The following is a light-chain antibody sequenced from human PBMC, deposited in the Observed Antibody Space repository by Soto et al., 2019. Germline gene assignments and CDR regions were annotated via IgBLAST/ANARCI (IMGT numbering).Light chain of an antibody. CDR2: GAS. CDR3: QQYGSSPRFT. CDR1: QSVSSSY. J-gene: IGKJ3*01. Sequence: EIVLTQSPGTLSLSPGERATLSCRASQSVSSSYLAWYQQKPGQAPRLLIYGASSRATGIPDRFSGSGSGTDFNLTISRLEPEDFAVYYCQQYGSSPRFTVGPGTKVDIK. V-gene: IGKV3-20*01.